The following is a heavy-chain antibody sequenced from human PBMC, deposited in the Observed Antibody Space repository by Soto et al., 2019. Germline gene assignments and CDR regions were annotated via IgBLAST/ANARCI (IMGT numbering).Heavy chain of an antibody. CDR1: GGSISSSSYY. V-gene: IGHV4-39*02. CDR3: ARDVEVLTGYRGNFDY. Sequence: QLQLQESGPGLVKPSETLSLTCTVSGGSISSSSYYWGWIRQPPGKGLEWSGSIYYSGSTYYNPSLKSRVTISVDTSKNQFSLKLSSVTAADTAVYYCARDVEVLTGYRGNFDYWGQGTLVTVSS. J-gene: IGHJ4*02. D-gene: IGHD3-10*01. CDR2: IYYSGST.